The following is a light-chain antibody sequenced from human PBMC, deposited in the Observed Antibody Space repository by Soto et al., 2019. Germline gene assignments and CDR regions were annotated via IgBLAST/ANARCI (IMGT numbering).Light chain of an antibody. V-gene: IGKV4-1*01. Sequence: MTQSPYSLSVSLGERATINCKSSQSVLYSSNNKNYLAWYQQKPGQPPKLLIYWASTRESGVPDRFSGSGSGTDFTLTISSLQAEDVAVYYCQQYYSTPLTFGGGTKVDI. J-gene: IGKJ4*01. CDR3: QQYYSTPLT. CDR2: WAS. CDR1: QSVLYSSNNKNY.